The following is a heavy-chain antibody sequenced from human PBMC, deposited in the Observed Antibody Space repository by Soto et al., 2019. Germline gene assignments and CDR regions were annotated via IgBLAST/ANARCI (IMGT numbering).Heavy chain of an antibody. Sequence: QVQLVQSGAEVKKPGASVKVSCKASGYTFTSYYMHWVRQAPGQGLEWMGIINPSGGSTSYAQKLQGRVTMTRDTSTSTVYMELSSLRSEDTAVYYCARDTECSGGSCYSGWFDPWGQGTLVTVSS. CDR1: GYTFTSYY. V-gene: IGHV1-46*01. D-gene: IGHD2-15*01. CDR2: INPSGGST. J-gene: IGHJ5*02. CDR3: ARDTECSGGSCYSGWFDP.